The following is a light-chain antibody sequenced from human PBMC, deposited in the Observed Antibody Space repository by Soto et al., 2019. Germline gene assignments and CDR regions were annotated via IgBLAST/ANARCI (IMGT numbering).Light chain of an antibody. CDR2: SNN. J-gene: IGLJ1*01. CDR3: AAWDHSLNGHV. Sequence: QSVLTQPPSASGTPGQRVTISCSGSSSNIGSNTVNWYQQLPGTAPKLLIYSNNQRPSGVPDRFSGSKSGTSASLAISGLQSEDEADYYCAAWDHSLNGHVFGTGTQLTVL. CDR1: SSNIGSNT. V-gene: IGLV1-44*01.